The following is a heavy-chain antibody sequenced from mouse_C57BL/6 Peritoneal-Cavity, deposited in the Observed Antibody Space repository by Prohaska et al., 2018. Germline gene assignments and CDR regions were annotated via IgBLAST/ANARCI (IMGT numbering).Heavy chain of an antibody. CDR3: MRYGNYWYFDV. V-gene: IGHV11-2*01. CDR2: INSDGSAI. D-gene: IGHD2-1*01. CDR1: GFTFSGFW. J-gene: IGHJ1*03. Sequence: EVQLLETGGGLVQPGGSRGLSCEGSGFTFSGFWMSWVRQTPGKTLEWIGDINSDGSAINYAPSIKDRFTIFRDNDKSTLYLQMSNVRSEDTAMYFCMRYGNYWYFDVWGTGTTVTVS.